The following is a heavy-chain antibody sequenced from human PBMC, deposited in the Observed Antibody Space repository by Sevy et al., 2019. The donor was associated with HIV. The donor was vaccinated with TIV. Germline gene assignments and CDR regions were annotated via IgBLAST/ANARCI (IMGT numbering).Heavy chain of an antibody. V-gene: IGHV3-23*01. CDR2: ISGSGGST. J-gene: IGHJ4*02. Sequence: GGSLRLSCAASGFTFSSYVMSWVRQAPGKGLEWVSGISGSGGSTYYADSVKGRFTISRDNSKDTLYLQMNSLRAEDTAVYYRAKDLDLQLTDYWGQGTLVTVSS. CDR1: GFTFSSYV. D-gene: IGHD5-18*01. CDR3: AKDLDLQLTDY.